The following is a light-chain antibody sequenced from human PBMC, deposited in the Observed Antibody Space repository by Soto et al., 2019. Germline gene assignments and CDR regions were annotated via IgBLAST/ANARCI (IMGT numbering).Light chain of an antibody. CDR3: HQRQSWPRT. V-gene: IGKV3-11*01. CDR2: LTS. CDR1: QAVNTR. J-gene: IGKJ1*01. Sequence: IVLPHAPATLSSFPGARVTLSRRASQAVNTRLAWYQHKPGQAPRLLIYLTSNRAAGIPARFSGSGSETDFTLTISDVEPEDFAVYYCHQRQSWPRTFGQGTKVDIK.